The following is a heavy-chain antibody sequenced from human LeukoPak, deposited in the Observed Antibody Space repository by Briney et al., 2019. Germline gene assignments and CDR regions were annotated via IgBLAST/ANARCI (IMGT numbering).Heavy chain of an antibody. CDR2: VNSDESTI. V-gene: IGHV3-74*01. CDR1: GFTFRNYW. CDR3: ARADIVATILDY. Sequence: GGSLRLSCAASGFTFRNYWMHWVRQAPGKGPVWVSRVNSDESTINYADSVKGRFTISRDNARNTVYLQMNSLRAEDTAVYYCARADIVATILDYWGQGTLVTVSS. J-gene: IGHJ4*02. D-gene: IGHD5-12*01.